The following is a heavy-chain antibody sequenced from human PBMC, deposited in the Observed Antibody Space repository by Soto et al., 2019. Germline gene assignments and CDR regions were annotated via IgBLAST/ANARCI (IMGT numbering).Heavy chain of an antibody. CDR1: GFTFSSYS. CDR3: ARGGYYLPHWFDP. D-gene: IGHD3-10*01. Sequence: GGSRRLSCAASGFTFSSYSMNWVRQAPGKGLEWVSSISSSSSYIYYADSVKGRFTISRDNAKNSLYLQMNSLRAEDTAVYYCARGGYYLPHWFDPWGQGTLVTVSS. V-gene: IGHV3-21*01. J-gene: IGHJ5*02. CDR2: ISSSSSYI.